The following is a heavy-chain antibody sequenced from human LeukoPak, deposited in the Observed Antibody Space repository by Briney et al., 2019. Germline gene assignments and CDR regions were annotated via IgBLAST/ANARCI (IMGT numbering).Heavy chain of an antibody. CDR3: ARDSVPYDFWSGYYIGNYYYYGMDV. Sequence: SGTLSLTCAVSGGSISSSNWWCWVRQPPGKGLEWIGEIYHSGSTNYNPSLKSRVTISVDKSKNQFSLKLSSVTAADTAVYYCARDSVPYDFWSGYYIGNYYYYGMDVWGQGTTVTVSS. CDR2: IYHSGST. CDR1: GGSISSSNW. J-gene: IGHJ6*02. D-gene: IGHD3-3*01. V-gene: IGHV4-4*02.